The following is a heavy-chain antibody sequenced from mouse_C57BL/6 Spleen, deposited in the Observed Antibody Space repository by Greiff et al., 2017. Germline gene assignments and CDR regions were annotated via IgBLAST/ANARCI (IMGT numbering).Heavy chain of an antibody. CDR3: ARERIYYGSSYDY. CDR1: GYSITSGYY. J-gene: IGHJ2*01. V-gene: IGHV3-6*01. D-gene: IGHD1-1*01. CDR2: ISYDGSN. Sequence: EESGPGLVKPSQSLSLTCSVTGYSITSGYYWNWIRQFPGNKLEWMGYISYDGSNNYNPSLKNRISITRDTSKNQFFLKLNSVTTEDTATYYCARERIYYGSSYDYWGQGTTLTVSS.